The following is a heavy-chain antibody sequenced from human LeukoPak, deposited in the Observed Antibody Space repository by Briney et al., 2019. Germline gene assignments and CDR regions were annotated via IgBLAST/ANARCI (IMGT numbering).Heavy chain of an antibody. CDR3: AGGSFSYDSSEQIDY. J-gene: IGHJ4*02. CDR2: IYSRGST. Sequence: SQTLSLTCTVSGGSISSGNYYWSWIRQPAGKGLEWIGRIYSRGSTNYNPSLKSRVTMSVDTSKNQFSLKLSSVTAADTAVYYCAGGSFSYDSSEQIDYWGQGTLVTVSS. CDR1: GGSISSGNYY. V-gene: IGHV4-61*02. D-gene: IGHD3-22*01.